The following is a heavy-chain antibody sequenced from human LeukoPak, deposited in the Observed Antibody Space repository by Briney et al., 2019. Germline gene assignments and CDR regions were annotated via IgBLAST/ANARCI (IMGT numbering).Heavy chain of an antibody. CDR3: ARVGYSYGYDFDY. D-gene: IGHD5-18*01. CDR1: GYTFTGYY. Sequence: ASAKVSCKASGYTFTGYYMHWVRQAPGQGLEWMGRINPNSGGTNYAQKFQGRVTMTRDTFISTAYMELSRLRSDDTAVYYCARVGYSYGYDFDYWGQGTLVTVSS. J-gene: IGHJ4*02. V-gene: IGHV1-2*06. CDR2: INPNSGGT.